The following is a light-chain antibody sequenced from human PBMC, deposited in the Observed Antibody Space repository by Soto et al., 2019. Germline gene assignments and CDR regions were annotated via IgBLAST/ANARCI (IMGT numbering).Light chain of an antibody. CDR3: SAYISRTTLG. J-gene: IGLJ2*01. V-gene: IGLV2-14*03. CDR1: SSDVGAYQY. CDR2: DVA. Sequence: QSALTQPASVSGSPGQSITISCIGTSSDVGAYQYVSWYQQHPGKAPKLIIFDVANRPSGVSNRFSGSMSGNTASLTISGLQAADEADYYGSAYISRTTLGFGAGTKVTVL.